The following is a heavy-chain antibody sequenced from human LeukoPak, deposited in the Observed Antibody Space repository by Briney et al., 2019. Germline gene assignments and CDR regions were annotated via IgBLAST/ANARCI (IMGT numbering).Heavy chain of an antibody. D-gene: IGHD3-22*01. CDR1: GFTFSSYA. CDR2: ISGSGGST. J-gene: IGHJ4*02. CDR3: ARDHIPYYDSSGYPLTPFDY. Sequence: GGSLRLSCAASGFTFSSYAMSWVRQAPGKGLEWVSAISGSGGSTYYADSGKGRFTISRDNAKNSLYLQMNSLRAEDTAVYYCARDHIPYYDSSGYPLTPFDYWGQGTLVTVSS. V-gene: IGHV3-23*01.